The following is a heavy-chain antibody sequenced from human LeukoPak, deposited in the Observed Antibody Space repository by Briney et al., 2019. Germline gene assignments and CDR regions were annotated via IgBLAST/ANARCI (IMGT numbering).Heavy chain of an antibody. CDR3: AQHCSRMSCYSRGSNWFDP. D-gene: IGHD2-2*01. J-gene: IGHJ5*02. V-gene: IGHV1-69*13. CDR1: GGTFSSYA. Sequence: SVKVSCKASGGTFSSYAISWVRQAPGQRLEWMGGIIPIFGTANYAQKFQGRVTITADESTSTAYMELSSLRSEDTAVYYCAQHCSRMSCYSRGSNWFDPWGQGTLVTVSS. CDR2: IIPIFGTA.